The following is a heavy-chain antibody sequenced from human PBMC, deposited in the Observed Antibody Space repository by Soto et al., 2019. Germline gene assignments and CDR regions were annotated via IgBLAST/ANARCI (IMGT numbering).Heavy chain of an antibody. CDR2: IYYSGST. Sequence: SETLSLTCTVSGGSISSSSYYWGWIRQPPGKGLEWIGSIYYSGSTYYNPSLKSRVTISVDTSKNQFSLKLSSVTAADTAVYYCARQGRRPTHYYYGMDVWGQGTTVTVSS. V-gene: IGHV4-39*01. J-gene: IGHJ6*02. CDR3: ARQGRRPTHYYYGMDV. CDR1: GGSISSSSYY. D-gene: IGHD3-10*01.